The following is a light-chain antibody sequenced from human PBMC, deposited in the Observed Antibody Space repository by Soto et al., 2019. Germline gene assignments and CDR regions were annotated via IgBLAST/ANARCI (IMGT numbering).Light chain of an antibody. CDR1: QSVNSN. CDR2: DAS. Sequence: EIVMTQSPATLSVSPGERATLSCRASQSVNSNLAWYRQKPGQAPRLLISDASTRATGVPARLSGSWSGTEFTLTISSLQSEDSGIYYCQQYNFWPPLTFGGGTKVEIK. V-gene: IGKV3-15*01. CDR3: QQYNFWPPLT. J-gene: IGKJ4*01.